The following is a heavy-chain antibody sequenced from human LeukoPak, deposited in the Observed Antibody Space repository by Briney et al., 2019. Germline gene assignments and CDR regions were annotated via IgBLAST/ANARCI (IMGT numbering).Heavy chain of an antibody. CDR3: ARDSSGYYS. CDR2: IKEDGSAK. Sequence: GGSLRLSCAASGFTFSTYWMSWVRQAPGKGLEWVANIKEDGSAKYYVDSVKGRFTISRDNAKNSLYLQMNSLRAEDTAVYYCARDSSGYYSWGQGTLVTVSP. V-gene: IGHV3-7*01. J-gene: IGHJ5*02. D-gene: IGHD3-22*01. CDR1: GFTFSTYW.